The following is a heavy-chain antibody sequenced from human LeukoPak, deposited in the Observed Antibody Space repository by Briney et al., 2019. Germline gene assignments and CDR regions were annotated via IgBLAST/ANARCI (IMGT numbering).Heavy chain of an antibody. CDR3: AREQLVGTYYFDI. CDR2: INPSGGST. D-gene: IGHD1-1*01. J-gene: IGHJ4*02. V-gene: IGHV1-46*01. CDR1: GYTFTTYY. Sequence: ASVKVSCKASGYTFTTYYIHWVRQAPGQGLEWMGVINPSGGSTSYAQKFQGRVSLTRDTSTSTVYMELSSLRSEDTAVYYCAREQLVGTYYFDIWGQGTLVTVSS.